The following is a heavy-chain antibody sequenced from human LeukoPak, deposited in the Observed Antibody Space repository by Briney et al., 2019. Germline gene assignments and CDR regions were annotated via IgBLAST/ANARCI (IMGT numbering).Heavy chain of an antibody. CDR2: TYYRSEWHT. CDR1: GDSVSNKNAA. V-gene: IGHV6-1*01. J-gene: IGHJ5*02. D-gene: IGHD1-26*01. Sequence: SQTLSLTCAVSGDSVSNKNAAWNWIRQSPSRGLEWLGRTYYRSEWHTDYTFSVKGRITINADTSKNQFSLQLGYVTPEDTAVYYCASGWALSWGQGTLVTVSS. CDR3: ASGWALS.